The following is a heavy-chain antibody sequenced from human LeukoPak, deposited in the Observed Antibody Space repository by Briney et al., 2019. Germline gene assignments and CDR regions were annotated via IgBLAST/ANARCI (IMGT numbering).Heavy chain of an antibody. V-gene: IGHV3-74*01. J-gene: IGHJ4*02. D-gene: IGHD2-21*02. CDR1: GFTFSTSW. CDR3: TAIRPDY. CDR2: IKSDVRST. Sequence: GGSLRLSCAASGFTFSTSWMHWVRQAPGKGRVWVARIKSDVRSTDYADSVKGRFTISRDDANNILYLQMNSLRAEGTAVYYCTAIRPDYWGQGTVVTVSS.